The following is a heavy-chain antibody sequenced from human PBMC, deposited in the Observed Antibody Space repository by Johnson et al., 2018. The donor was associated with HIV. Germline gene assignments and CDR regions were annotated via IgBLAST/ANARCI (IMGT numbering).Heavy chain of an antibody. J-gene: IGHJ3*02. Sequence: VQLVESGGGLVQPGRSLRLSCAASGFSFDDYAMYWVRQAPGKGLEWVANIKEDGSEKYYVDSVRGRFTISRDNAKNSLYLQMNSLRVEDTAVYYCARDVGRCSCGICYAPEHDSFDIWGQGTMVTVSS. CDR3: ARDVGRCSCGICYAPEHDSFDI. CDR2: IKEDGSEK. CDR1: GFSFDDYA. D-gene: IGHD2-15*01. V-gene: IGHV3-7*03.